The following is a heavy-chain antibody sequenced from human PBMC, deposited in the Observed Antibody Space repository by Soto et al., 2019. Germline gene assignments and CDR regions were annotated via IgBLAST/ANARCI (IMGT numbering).Heavy chain of an antibody. CDR1: GFPSNDYY. J-gene: IGHJ4*02. Sequence: GGSLRLSCAPSGFPSNDYYMTWIRQAPGKGLEWLSHISPKSTFRNYADSVKGRFTISRDNTESSLFLQMNSLGVNDTAVYSCVRGGGGGLFEHWGQGVLVTVSS. CDR3: VRGGGGGLFEH. V-gene: IGHV3-11*06. CDR2: ISPKSTFR. D-gene: IGHD2-21*01.